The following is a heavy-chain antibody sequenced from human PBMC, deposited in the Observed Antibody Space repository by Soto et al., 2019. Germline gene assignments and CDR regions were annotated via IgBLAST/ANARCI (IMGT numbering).Heavy chain of an antibody. CDR1: GFTFSSYG. Sequence: GGSLRLSCAASGFTFSSYGMHWVRQAPGKGLEWVAVISYDGSNKYYADSVKGRFTISRDNSKNTLYLQMNSLRSEDTAVYYCARDKLEAPDRYSSGWDRGGADLDYWGQGTLVTVSS. J-gene: IGHJ4*02. CDR3: ARDKLEAPDRYSSGWDRGGADLDY. CDR2: ISYDGSNK. D-gene: IGHD6-19*01. V-gene: IGHV3-30*03.